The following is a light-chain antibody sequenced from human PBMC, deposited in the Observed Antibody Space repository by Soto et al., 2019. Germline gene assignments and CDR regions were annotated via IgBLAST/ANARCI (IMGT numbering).Light chain of an antibody. CDR2: EVS. Sequence: QSALTQPASVSGSPGQSITISCTGTSGDIGSYNRVSWYQQHPGKAPKLIIYEVSNRPSGVSNRFSGSKSGNTASLTISGLQAEDEADYYCSSYRSVTTLGVFGGGTKLTVL. J-gene: IGLJ3*02. CDR3: SSYRSVTTLGV. V-gene: IGLV2-14*01. CDR1: SGDIGSYNR.